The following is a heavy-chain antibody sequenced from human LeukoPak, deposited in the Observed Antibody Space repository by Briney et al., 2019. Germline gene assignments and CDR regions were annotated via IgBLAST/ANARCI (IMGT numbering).Heavy chain of an antibody. J-gene: IGHJ4*02. D-gene: IGHD2-2*01. CDR2: IRYDGSNK. CDR1: GFTFSSYG. Sequence: GGSLRLSCAASGFTFSSYGMHWVRQAPGKGLEWVAFIRYDGSNKYYADPVKGRFTISRDNSKNTLYLQMNSLRAEDTAVYYCAKDWEIVVVPAAMNYWGQGTLVTVSS. V-gene: IGHV3-30*02. CDR3: AKDWEIVVVPAAMNY.